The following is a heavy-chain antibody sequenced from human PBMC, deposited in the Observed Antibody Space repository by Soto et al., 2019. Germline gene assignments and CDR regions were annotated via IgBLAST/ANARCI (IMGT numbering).Heavy chain of an antibody. Sequence: VGSLSLSCAASGFTGSSNYMIWVRQAPGKGLEWVSVIYSGGSTYYAASVKGRFTISRHNSKNTLYLQLNSLTAEDTAVYYCARDHYDILAGRIDYWGQGTLVTVSS. CDR2: IYSGGST. CDR3: ARDHYDILAGRIDY. D-gene: IGHD3-9*01. J-gene: IGHJ4*02. CDR1: GFTGSSNY. V-gene: IGHV3-53*04.